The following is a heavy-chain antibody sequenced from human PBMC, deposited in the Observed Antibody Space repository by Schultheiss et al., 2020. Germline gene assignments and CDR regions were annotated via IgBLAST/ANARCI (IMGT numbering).Heavy chain of an antibody. V-gene: IGHV3-73*01. CDR2: IRSKANSYAT. CDR1: GFTFSGSA. CDR3: ARAGDIVVVTTYYYYGMDV. D-gene: IGHD2-21*02. J-gene: IGHJ6*02. Sequence: GSLRLSCAASGFTFSGSAMHWVRQASGKGLEWVGRIRSKANSYATAYAASVKGRFTISRDDSKNTAYLQMNSLKTEDTAVYYCARAGDIVVVTTYYYYGMDVWGQGTTVTVSS.